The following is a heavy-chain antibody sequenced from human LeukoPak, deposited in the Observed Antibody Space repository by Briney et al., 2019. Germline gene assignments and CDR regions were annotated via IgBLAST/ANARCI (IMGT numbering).Heavy chain of an antibody. J-gene: IGHJ5*02. Sequence: GGSLRLSCAASGFTFSGYAMGWVRQAPGKGLEWVSAISGSGANTYYADSVKGRFTISRENSKNTLYLQMNSQRADDTAVYYCVRFPSSSYSGGLPHWVDPWGHGTLVTVSS. CDR2: ISGSGANT. V-gene: IGHV3-23*01. CDR3: VRFPSSSYSGGLPHWVDP. CDR1: GFTFSGYA. D-gene: IGHD3-22*01.